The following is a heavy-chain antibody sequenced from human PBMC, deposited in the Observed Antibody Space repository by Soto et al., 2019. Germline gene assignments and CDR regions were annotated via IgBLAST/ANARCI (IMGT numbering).Heavy chain of an antibody. CDR1: GDSISSHY. D-gene: IGHD1-26*01. Sequence: CEHLALTCTVSGDSISSHYWRWIRQPAGKALEWIGRIYASGSTNYNPFLKSRVSMPVDTSKNQFSLKLSSVTVADTAVYFCAREEGGGRYSDSFACWGQGIRVT. J-gene: IGHJ4*02. V-gene: IGHV4-4*07. CDR3: AREEGGGRYSDSFAC. CDR2: IYASGST.